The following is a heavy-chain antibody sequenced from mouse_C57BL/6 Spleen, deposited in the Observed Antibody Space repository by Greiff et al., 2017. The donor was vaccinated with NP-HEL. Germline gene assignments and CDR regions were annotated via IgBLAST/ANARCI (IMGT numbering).Heavy chain of an antibody. CDR1: GYSITSGYY. CDR3: AREGGGSIDY. Sequence: EVQLQESGPGLVKPSQSLSLTCSVTGYSITSGYYWNWIRQFPGNKLEWMGYISYDGSNNYNPSLKNRIPITRDTSKNQFFLKLNSVTTEDTATYYCAREGGGSIDYWGQGTTLTVSS. V-gene: IGHV3-6*01. D-gene: IGHD2-10*02. J-gene: IGHJ2*01. CDR2: ISYDGSN.